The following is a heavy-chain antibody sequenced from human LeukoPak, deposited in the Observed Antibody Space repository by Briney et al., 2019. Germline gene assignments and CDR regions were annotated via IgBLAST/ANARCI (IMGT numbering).Heavy chain of an antibody. CDR2: INHSGST. V-gene: IGHV4-34*01. D-gene: IGHD6-19*01. Sequence: PSETLSLTCAVYGGSFSGYYWSWIRQPPGKGLEWIGEINHSGSTNYNPSLKSRVTISVDTSKNQFSLKLSSETATDTAVYYCARGTKKKQWLGTLYYYYGMDVWGQGTTVTVSS. J-gene: IGHJ6*02. CDR3: ARGTKKKQWLGTLYYYYGMDV. CDR1: GGSFSGYY.